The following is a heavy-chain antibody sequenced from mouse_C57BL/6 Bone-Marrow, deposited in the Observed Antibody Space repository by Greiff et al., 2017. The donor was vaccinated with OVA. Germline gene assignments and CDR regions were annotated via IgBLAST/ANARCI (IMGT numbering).Heavy chain of an antibody. D-gene: IGHD2-3*01. CDR1: GFSLTSYG. V-gene: IGHV2-5*01. J-gene: IGHJ4*01. CDR2: IWRGGST. CDR3: AKIWLLPYYYAMDY. Sequence: VKVVESGPGLVQPSQSPSITCTVSGFSLTSYGVHWVRQSPGKGLEWLGVIWRGGSTDYNAAFMSRLSITKDNSKSQVFFKMNSLQADDTAIYYCAKIWLLPYYYAMDYWGQGTSVTVSS.